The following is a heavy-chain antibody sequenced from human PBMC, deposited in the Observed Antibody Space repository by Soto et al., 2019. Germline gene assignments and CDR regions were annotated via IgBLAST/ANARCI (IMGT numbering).Heavy chain of an antibody. CDR1: GFTFSSYW. Sequence: GSLRLSCAASGFTFSSYWMSWVRQAPGKGLEWVANIKQDGSEKYYVDSVKGRFTISRDNAKNSLYLQMNSLRAEDTAVYYCARGFGNYFYYYYGMDVWGQGTTVTVSS. CDR2: IKQDGSEK. D-gene: IGHD1-26*01. V-gene: IGHV3-7*03. J-gene: IGHJ6*02. CDR3: ARGFGNYFYYYYGMDV.